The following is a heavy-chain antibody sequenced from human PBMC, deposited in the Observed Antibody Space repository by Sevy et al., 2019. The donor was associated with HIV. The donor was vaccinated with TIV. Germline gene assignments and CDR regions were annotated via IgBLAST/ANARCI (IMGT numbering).Heavy chain of an antibody. CDR2: ISAYNGNT. D-gene: IGHD3-22*01. V-gene: IGHV1-18*01. CDR1: GYTFTSYG. CDR3: ARGYSTYYDGSLDAFDI. Sequence: ASVKVSCKASGYTFTSYGISWVRQAPGQGLEWMGWISAYNGNTNYAQKLQGRVTMTTDTSTSTAYMELRSLRSDDTAVYYCARGYSTYYDGSLDAFDIWGQGTMVTVSS. J-gene: IGHJ3*02.